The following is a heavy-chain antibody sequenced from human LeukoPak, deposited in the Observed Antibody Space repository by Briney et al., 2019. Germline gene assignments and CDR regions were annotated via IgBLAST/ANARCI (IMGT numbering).Heavy chain of an antibody. CDR2: IYYSGST. Sequence: SETLYLTCTVSGGSISSYYWSWIRQPPGKGLEWIGYIYYSGSTNYNPSLKSRVTISVDTSKNQFSLKLSSVTAADTAVYYCARELVGDAFDIWGQGTMVTVSS. V-gene: IGHV4-59*01. CDR1: GGSISSYY. J-gene: IGHJ3*02. CDR3: ARELVGDAFDI.